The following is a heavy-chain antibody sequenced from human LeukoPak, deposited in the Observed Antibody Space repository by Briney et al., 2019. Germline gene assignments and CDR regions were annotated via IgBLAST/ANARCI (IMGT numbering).Heavy chain of an antibody. V-gene: IGHV6-1*01. D-gene: IGHD3-3*01. CDR1: GDSVSSNSAA. CDR2: TYYRSKWYN. Sequence: PSQTLSLTCAISGDSVSSNSAAWNWIRQSPSRGLEWLGRTYYRSKWYNDYAVSVKSRITINPDTSKNQFSLQLNSVTPEDTAVYYCARARGYDFWSGYQFDYWGQGTLVTVSS. J-gene: IGHJ4*02. CDR3: ARARGYDFWSGYQFDY.